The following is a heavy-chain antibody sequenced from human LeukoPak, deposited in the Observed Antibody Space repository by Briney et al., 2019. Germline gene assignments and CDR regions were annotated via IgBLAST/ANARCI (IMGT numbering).Heavy chain of an antibody. CDR2: ISRRGNT. J-gene: IGHJ4*02. CDR3: ARHGEYYFDY. CDR1: GGSFSGYY. D-gene: IGHD3-10*01. Sequence: SETLSLTCAVYGGSFSGYYWSWIRQPPGKGLEWIGQISRRGNTNYNPSLKSRVTISVDASKNQLSLKLSTVTAADTALYYCARHGEYYFDYWGQGTLVTVSS. V-gene: IGHV4-34*01.